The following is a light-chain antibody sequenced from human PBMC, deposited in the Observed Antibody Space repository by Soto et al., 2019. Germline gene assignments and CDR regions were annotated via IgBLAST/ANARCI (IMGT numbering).Light chain of an antibody. Sequence: DIQMTQSPSSLSASVGDRVTITCRASQSISSYLNWYQQKPGKAPKLLIYAASSLQSGVPSRFSGSGSVTDFPLTISSLQPEDFATYYCQQSYSTHHTFCQGTKLEIK. CDR1: QSISSY. CDR3: QQSYSTHHT. J-gene: IGKJ2*01. V-gene: IGKV1-39*01. CDR2: AAS.